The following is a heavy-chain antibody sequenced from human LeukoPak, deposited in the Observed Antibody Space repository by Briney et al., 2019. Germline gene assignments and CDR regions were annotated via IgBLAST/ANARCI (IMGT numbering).Heavy chain of an antibody. CDR3: ARYRDYVDYFDY. Sequence: SQTLSLTCTVSGGSISSGDYYWRWLRQPPGRGLEWIGYIYYSGSTYYNPSLKSRVTISVDTSRNQFSLKLSSVTAADTAVYYCARYRDYVDYFDYWGQGTLVTVSS. D-gene: IGHD4-17*01. J-gene: IGHJ4*02. V-gene: IGHV4-30-4*01. CDR2: IYYSGST. CDR1: GGSISSGDYY.